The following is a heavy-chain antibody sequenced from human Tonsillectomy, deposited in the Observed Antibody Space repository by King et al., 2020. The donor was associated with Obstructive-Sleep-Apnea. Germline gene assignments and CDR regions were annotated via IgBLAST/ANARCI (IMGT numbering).Heavy chain of an antibody. D-gene: IGHD4-23*01. CDR3: AREIESNDYGGNSYWYFDL. J-gene: IGHJ2*01. V-gene: IGHV3-7*01. CDR2: IKQDGREK. Sequence: QLVQSGGGLVQPGGSLRLSGAASGFTLSSYGMSWVRKAQGKGREWVANIKQDGREKYYGDSVKGRFTISRDNAKNSLYLQMNSLRAEDTAVYYCAREIESNDYGGNSYWYFDLWGRGTLVTVSS. CDR1: GFTLSSYG.